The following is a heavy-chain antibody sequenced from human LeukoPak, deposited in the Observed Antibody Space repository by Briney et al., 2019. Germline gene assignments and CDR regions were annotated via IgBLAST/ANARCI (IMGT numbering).Heavy chain of an antibody. CDR3: ARGRYHYYGSGSYYSPYYYYGMDV. CDR2: IYYSGST. V-gene: IGHV4-39*07. CDR1: GGSISSSSYY. J-gene: IGHJ6*02. D-gene: IGHD3-10*01. Sequence: SETLSLTCTVSGGSISSSSYYWGWIRQPPGKGLEWIGSIYYSGSTYYNPSLKSRVTISVDTSKNQFSLKLSSVTAADTAVYYCARGRYHYYGSGSYYSPYYYYGMDVWGQGTTVTVSS.